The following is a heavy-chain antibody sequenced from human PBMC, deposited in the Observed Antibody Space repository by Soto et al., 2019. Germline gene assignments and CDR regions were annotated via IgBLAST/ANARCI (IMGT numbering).Heavy chain of an antibody. V-gene: IGHV1-18*04. Sequence: ASVKVSCKAFGYSFNTLAITWVRQAPGQGLEWVGGIIAYNGHTNYARKVQGRASMTTDTSTTTVYLELRSLTSEDAAVYYCADRDLSAWGQGTTVTVSS. CDR3: ADRDLSA. J-gene: IGHJ6*02. CDR1: GYSFNTLA. CDR2: IIAYNGHT.